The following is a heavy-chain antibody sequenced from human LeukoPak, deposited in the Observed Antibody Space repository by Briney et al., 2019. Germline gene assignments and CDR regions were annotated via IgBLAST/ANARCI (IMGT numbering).Heavy chain of an antibody. J-gene: IGHJ6*03. CDR1: GFTFDDYA. Sequence: PGRSLRLSCAASGFTFDDYAMHWVRQAPGKGLEWVSGISWNSGSIGYADSVKGRFIISRDNAKNSLYLQMNSLRAEDTALYYCVKEILSGYGFYYMDVWGKGTTVTISS. D-gene: IGHD5-12*01. CDR2: ISWNSGSI. V-gene: IGHV3-9*01. CDR3: VKEILSGYGFYYMDV.